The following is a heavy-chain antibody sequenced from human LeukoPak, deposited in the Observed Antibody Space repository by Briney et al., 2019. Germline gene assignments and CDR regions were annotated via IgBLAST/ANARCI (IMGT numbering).Heavy chain of an antibody. Sequence: GGSLRLSCAASGFTFSNFWMHWVRQTPGKGLLWVSRINNDGDTTNYADSVKGRFTISRDNAKNSLFLQMNSLRAEDTAVYYCARGHYIDSDYWGQGSLVTVSS. CDR2: INNDGDTT. V-gene: IGHV3-74*01. CDR3: ARGHYIDSDY. D-gene: IGHD2-15*01. CDR1: GFTFSNFW. J-gene: IGHJ4*02.